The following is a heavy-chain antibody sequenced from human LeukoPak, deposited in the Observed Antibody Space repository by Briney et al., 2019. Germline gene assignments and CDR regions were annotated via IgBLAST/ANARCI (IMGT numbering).Heavy chain of an antibody. J-gene: IGHJ4*02. D-gene: IGHD4-17*01. V-gene: IGHV3-23*01. CDR3: ARLGGYGDYVDC. Sequence: QSGGSLRLSCAASGFTFSSYAMSWVRQAPGKGLEWVSAISGSGGSTYYADSVKGRFTISRDNSKNTLYLQMGSLRAEDVAVYYCARLGGYGDYVDCWGQGTLVTVSS. CDR2: ISGSGGST. CDR1: GFTFSSYA.